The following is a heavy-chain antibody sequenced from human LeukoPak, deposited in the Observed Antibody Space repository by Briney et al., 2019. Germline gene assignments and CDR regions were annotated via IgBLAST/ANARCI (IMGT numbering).Heavy chain of an antibody. D-gene: IGHD6-13*01. Sequence: PSETLSLTCTVSGGSINSYYWSWIRQPPGKGLEWISYISYTGGEINYNPSLKSRLTISVDTSKNQFSLMLTSVTAADTAVYYCARQPGGTAAFDIWAQGTMVTVSS. J-gene: IGHJ3*02. CDR2: ISYTGGEI. V-gene: IGHV4-59*08. CDR1: GGSINSYY. CDR3: ARQPGGTAAFDI.